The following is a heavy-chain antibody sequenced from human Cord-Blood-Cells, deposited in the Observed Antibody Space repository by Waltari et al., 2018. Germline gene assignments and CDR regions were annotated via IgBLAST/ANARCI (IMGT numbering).Heavy chain of an antibody. V-gene: IGHV1-24*01. CDR3: ASQYYDILTGYYYFDY. J-gene: IGHJ4*02. CDR2: FEPEDGET. Sequence: QVQLVQAGAEVKKPGASVKVSCKVSGYTLTELPMHWVRQAPGKGLEWMGGFEPEDGETIYARKCQGRGTMTEDASTDTAYMGLGRRRSEDTAVYCCASQYYDILTGYYYFDYWGQGTLVTVSS. D-gene: IGHD3-9*01. CDR1: GYTLTELP.